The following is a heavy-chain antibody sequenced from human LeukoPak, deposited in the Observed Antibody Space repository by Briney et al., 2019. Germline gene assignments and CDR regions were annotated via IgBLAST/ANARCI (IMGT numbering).Heavy chain of an antibody. J-gene: IGHJ6*03. CDR2: VIPIFGTA. CDR1: GGTFSSYA. Sequence: SVKVSCKASGGTFSSYAISWVRQAPGQGLDWMGGVIPIFGTAEYAQKFQGRVTITADESTSTAYMELSSLRSEDTAVYYCARANHYFWSGYSTRNSYYYYMDVWGKGTTVTVSS. V-gene: IGHV1-69*13. CDR3: ARANHYFWSGYSTRNSYYYYMDV. D-gene: IGHD3-3*01.